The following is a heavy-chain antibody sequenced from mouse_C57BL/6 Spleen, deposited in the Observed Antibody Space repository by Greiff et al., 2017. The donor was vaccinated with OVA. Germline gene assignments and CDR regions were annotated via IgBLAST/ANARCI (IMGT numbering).Heavy chain of an antibody. V-gene: IGHV1-42*01. CDR1: GYSFTGYY. CDR3: ARDYGSSLNYFDY. CDR2: INPSTGGT. D-gene: IGHD1-1*01. J-gene: IGHJ2*01. Sequence: VQLQQSGPELVKPGASVKISCKASGYSFTGYYMNWVKQSPEKSLEWIGEINPSTGGTTYNQTFKATATLTVDKSSSTAYMQLKSLTSEDSAVYYCARDYGSSLNYFDYWGQGTTLTVSS.